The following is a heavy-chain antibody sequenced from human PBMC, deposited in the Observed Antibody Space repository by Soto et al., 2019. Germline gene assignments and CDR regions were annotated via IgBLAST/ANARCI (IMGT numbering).Heavy chain of an antibody. V-gene: IGHV3-23*01. CDR2: ISGSGDTT. Sequence: GGSLRLSCAASGFTFSSYAMSWVRQAPGKGLEWVSVISGSGDTTNYADSVKDRFTISRDNSKNSLYLQMNSLRVEDTAIYYCEKSSSWAHYYYMDVWGKGTTVTVSS. J-gene: IGHJ6*03. CDR1: GFTFSSYA. D-gene: IGHD2-2*01. CDR3: EKSSSWAHYYYMDV.